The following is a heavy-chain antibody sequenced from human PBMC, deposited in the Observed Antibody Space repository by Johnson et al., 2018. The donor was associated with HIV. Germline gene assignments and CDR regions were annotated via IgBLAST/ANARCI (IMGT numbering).Heavy chain of an antibody. CDR2: IGTAGDT. CDR1: GFTFSSYD. J-gene: IGHJ3*02. D-gene: IGHD3-10*01. V-gene: IGHV3-13*01. Sequence: EVQLVESGGGLVQPGGSLRLSCAASGFTFSSYDMHWVRQATGKGLEWVSAIGTAGDTYYPGSVKGRFTISRENAKNSLYLQMNSLRAEDTAIYYCARDSGEQLRYAFDIWGQGTMVTVSS. CDR3: ARDSGEQLRYAFDI.